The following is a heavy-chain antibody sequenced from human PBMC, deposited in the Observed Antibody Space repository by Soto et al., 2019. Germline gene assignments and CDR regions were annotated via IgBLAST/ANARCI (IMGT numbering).Heavy chain of an antibody. D-gene: IGHD3-3*01. Sequence: GGSLRLSCAASGFTFSSYGMHWVRQAPGKGLEWVAVISYDGSNKYYADSVKGRFTISRDNSKNMLYLQMNSLRAEDTAVYYCAKGFEGRYDFWSGYPYYYYYGMDVWGQGTTVTVSS. CDR1: GFTFSSYG. CDR2: ISYDGSNK. V-gene: IGHV3-30*18. CDR3: AKGFEGRYDFWSGYPYYYYYGMDV. J-gene: IGHJ6*02.